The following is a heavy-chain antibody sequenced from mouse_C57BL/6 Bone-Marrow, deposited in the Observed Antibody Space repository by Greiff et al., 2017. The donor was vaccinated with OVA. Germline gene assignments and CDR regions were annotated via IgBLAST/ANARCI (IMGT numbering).Heavy chain of an antibody. J-gene: IGHJ3*01. Sequence: EVQLQQSGPGLVKPSQSLSLTCSVTGYSITSGYYWNWIRQFPGNKLEWMGYISYDGSNNYNPSLKNRISITRDTSKNQFFLKLNSVTTEDTATYYCAGPYYGSIYPVAYWGQGTLVTVSA. CDR3: AGPYYGSIYPVAY. D-gene: IGHD1-1*01. CDR1: GYSITSGYY. CDR2: ISYDGSN. V-gene: IGHV3-6*01.